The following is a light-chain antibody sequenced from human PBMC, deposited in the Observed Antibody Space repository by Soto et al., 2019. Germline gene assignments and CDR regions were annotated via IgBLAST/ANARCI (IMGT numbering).Light chain of an antibody. V-gene: IGLV2-14*01. J-gene: IGLJ1*01. CDR2: DVS. Sequence: QSVLTQPASVSGAPGQSSTISCTGNNSEVGGYNYVSWYQQHPGKAPKLMIYDVSNRPSGVSNRFSGSKSGNTASLTISGLQAEDEADYYCSSYTSSSTLFGTGTKVTVL. CDR3: SSYTSSSTL. CDR1: NSEVGGYNY.